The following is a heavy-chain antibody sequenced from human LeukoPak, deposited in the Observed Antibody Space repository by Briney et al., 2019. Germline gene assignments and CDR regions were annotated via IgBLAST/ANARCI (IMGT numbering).Heavy chain of an antibody. V-gene: IGHV4-39*01. D-gene: IGHD3-10*01. CDR2: IYYSGST. Sequence: SETLSLTCTVSGGSISSSSCYWGWICQPPGKGLEWIGSIYYSGSTYYNPSLKSRVTISVDTSKNQFSLKLSSVTAADTAVYXCAXXXXGVPHYFDYWGQGTLVTVSS. J-gene: IGHJ4*02. CDR1: GGSISSSSCY. CDR3: AXXXXGVPHYFDY.